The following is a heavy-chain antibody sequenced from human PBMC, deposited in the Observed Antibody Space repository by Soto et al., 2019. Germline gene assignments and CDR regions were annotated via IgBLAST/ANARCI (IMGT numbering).Heavy chain of an antibody. CDR2: IIPIFGTS. CDR1: GGTFSSYA. J-gene: IGHJ6*02. CDR3: VIFGGSLVPYSDSGMYV. D-gene: IGHD3-10*01. Sequence: QVQLVQSGAEVKKPGSSVKVSCKASGGTFSSYAISWVRQAPGQALEWMGGIIPIFGTSNYAQKFQGRVTITADESTSPACMELSSLRSDDRAKYYCVIFGGSLVPYSDSGMYVCGQGTTVIVS. V-gene: IGHV1-69*01.